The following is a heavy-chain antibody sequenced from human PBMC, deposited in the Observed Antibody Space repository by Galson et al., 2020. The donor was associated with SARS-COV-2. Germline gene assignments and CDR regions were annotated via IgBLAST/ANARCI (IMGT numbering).Heavy chain of an antibody. CDR2: IYYSGST. J-gene: IGHJ4*02. CDR3: ARGRRSNGPESFAVDF. CDR1: GGSVNSDYFY. V-gene: IGHV4-61*01. D-gene: IGHD2-8*01. Sequence: ASQTLSLTCSVSGGSVNSDYFYWTWIRQPPGKGLEWIGYIYYSGSTNYNPSLKSRFTISADTSKNQLSLKVSSVTAADTAVYYCARGRRSNGPESFAVDFWGQGTLVTVSS.